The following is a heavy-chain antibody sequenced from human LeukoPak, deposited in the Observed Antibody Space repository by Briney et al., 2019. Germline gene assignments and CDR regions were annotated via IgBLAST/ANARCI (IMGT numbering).Heavy chain of an antibody. CDR1: GFTFSNAW. J-gene: IGHJ4*02. V-gene: IGHV3-7*03. CDR2: IKQDGSEK. Sequence: GGSLRLSCAASGFTFSNAWMSWVRQAPGKGLEWVANIKQDGSEKYYVDSVKGRFTISRDNAKNSLYLQMNSLRVEDAAVYYCARDKGSDEGSKFDYWGQGTLVTVSS. CDR3: ARDKGSDEGSKFDY.